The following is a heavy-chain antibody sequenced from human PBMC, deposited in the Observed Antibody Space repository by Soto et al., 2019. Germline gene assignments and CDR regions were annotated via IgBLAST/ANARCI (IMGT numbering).Heavy chain of an antibody. CDR1: GYTLTGYY. Sequence: ASVKVSCTASGYTLTGYYMHWVRQAPGQGLEWMGWINPNSGGTNYAQKFQGWVTMTRDTSISTAYMELSRLRSDDTAVYYCARVSEAADTAMVTGYYFDCWGQGTLVTVSS. CDR3: ARVSEAADTAMVTGYYFDC. V-gene: IGHV1-2*04. D-gene: IGHD5-18*01. CDR2: INPNSGGT. J-gene: IGHJ4*02.